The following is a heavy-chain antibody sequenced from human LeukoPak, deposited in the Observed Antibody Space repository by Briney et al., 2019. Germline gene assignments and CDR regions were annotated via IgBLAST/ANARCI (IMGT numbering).Heavy chain of an antibody. CDR3: ARGMATIDGYYYYMDV. D-gene: IGHD5-24*01. Sequence: GGSLRLSCAVSGFTFSYYGMSWVRQAPGKGLEWVSAFSGSGGRTYYADSVKGRFTISRDNAKNSLYLQMNSLRAEDTAVYYCARGMATIDGYYYYMDVWGKGTTVTVSS. CDR1: GFTFSYYG. J-gene: IGHJ6*03. V-gene: IGHV3-21*01. CDR2: FSGSGGRT.